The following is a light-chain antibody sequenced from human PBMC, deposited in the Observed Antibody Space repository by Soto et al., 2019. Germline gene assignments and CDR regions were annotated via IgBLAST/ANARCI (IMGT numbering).Light chain of an antibody. Sequence: DIVMTQSPDSLTVSLGERATINCKSRQSVLHTSINKNYLAWYQQKAGQPPKLLIYWASTRESGVPDRFSGSGSGTDFTLTISSLQAEDVAVYYCQQYYTTPRTFGGGTKVDIK. J-gene: IGKJ4*01. V-gene: IGKV4-1*01. CDR2: WAS. CDR3: QQYYTTPRT. CDR1: QSVLHTSINKNY.